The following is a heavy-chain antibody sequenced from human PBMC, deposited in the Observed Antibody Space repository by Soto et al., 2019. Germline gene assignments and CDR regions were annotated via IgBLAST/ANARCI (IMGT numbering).Heavy chain of an antibody. D-gene: IGHD2-21*02. CDR3: ARRRYCGADCYSQYYYGMDI. CDR2: VIPVLGVT. Sequence: QVQLVQSGAELKKPGSSVKVSCRSGGATFSSYTVSWVRQAPGQGLEWMGRVIPVLGVTNYARKFQGRVSITAEKSTSTAYLELRSLTSGDSGVYYCARRRYCGADCYSQYYYGMDIWGQGTTVIVSS. CDR1: GATFSSYT. V-gene: IGHV1-69*02. J-gene: IGHJ6*02.